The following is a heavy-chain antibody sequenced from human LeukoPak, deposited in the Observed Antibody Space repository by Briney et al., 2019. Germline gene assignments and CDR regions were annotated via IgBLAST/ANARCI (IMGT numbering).Heavy chain of an antibody. CDR3: ARESSGWYFDY. Sequence: GGSLRLSCAASGFTFSSYWMSWVRQAPGKGLEWVANIKQDGSEKYYVDSVKGRFTISRDNAKTSLYLQMNSLRAEDTAVYFCARESSGWYFDYWGQGTLVTVSS. CDR2: IKQDGSEK. V-gene: IGHV3-7*01. CDR1: GFTFSSYW. J-gene: IGHJ4*02. D-gene: IGHD6-19*01.